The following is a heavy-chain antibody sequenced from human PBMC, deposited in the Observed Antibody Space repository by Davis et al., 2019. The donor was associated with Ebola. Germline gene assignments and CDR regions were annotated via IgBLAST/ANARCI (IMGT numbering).Heavy chain of an antibody. V-gene: IGHV3-21*01. D-gene: IGHD2-2*02. J-gene: IGHJ6*02. CDR3: ARDVADIVVVPAAIGTVYYYYYGMDV. Sequence: GESLKISCAASGFSFSTYDMHWVRQAPGKGLEWVSSISVSGSYIHYADSMKGRLTISRDNAKNSLYLQMNSLRAEDTAVYYCARDVADIVVVPAAIGTVYYYYYGMDVWGQGTTVTVSS. CDR2: ISVSGSYI. CDR1: GFSFSTYD.